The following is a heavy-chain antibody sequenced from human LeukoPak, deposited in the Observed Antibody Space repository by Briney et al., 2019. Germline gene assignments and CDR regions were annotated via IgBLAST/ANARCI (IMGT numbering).Heavy chain of an antibody. CDR3: ARGSGSSSWLDP. Sequence: GESLKISCRGSGYNFNNHWIGWVRQIPGKGLEWMGLIYPGDSDTKYSPSFEGQVTMSVDKSIGAAFLQWSSLKASDTAIYYCARGSGSSSWLDPWGQGTLVTVSS. J-gene: IGHJ5*02. V-gene: IGHV5-51*01. CDR1: GYNFNNHW. D-gene: IGHD3-10*01. CDR2: IYPGDSDT.